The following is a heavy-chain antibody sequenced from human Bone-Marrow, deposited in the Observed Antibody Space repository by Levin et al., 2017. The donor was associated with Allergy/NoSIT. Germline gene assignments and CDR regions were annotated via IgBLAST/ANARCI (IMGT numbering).Heavy chain of an antibody. D-gene: IGHD2-2*01. CDR1: GFTFTNYV. Sequence: PGGSLRLSCAASGFTFTNYVMHWVRQAPGKGLDWVALISYDGKIKYYADSVKGRFTISRDNSKNTLYLQMNSLRPEDTAVYYCARDLLFLGPAGSPWGQGTLVTVSS. J-gene: IGHJ5*02. CDR2: ISYDGKIK. CDR3: ARDLLFLGPAGSP. V-gene: IGHV3-30*04.